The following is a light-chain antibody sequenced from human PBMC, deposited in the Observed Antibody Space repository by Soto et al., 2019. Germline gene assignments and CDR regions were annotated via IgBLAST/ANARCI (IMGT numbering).Light chain of an antibody. CDR1: QGISSP. CDR2: DAA. J-gene: IGKJ4*01. Sequence: AVQLTKSSPSMCASVGDRVTXTCRASQGISSPLAWYQHKPGKLPKFLSEDAARGENGVPSRFSASGSGTDFTLAISSLQPEDSATDYCQHFNNFPIAFGGGTKV. V-gene: IGKV1D-13*01. CDR3: QHFNNFPIA.